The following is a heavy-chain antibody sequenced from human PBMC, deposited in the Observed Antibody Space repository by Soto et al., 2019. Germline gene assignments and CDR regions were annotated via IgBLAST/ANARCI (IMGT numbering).Heavy chain of an antibody. J-gene: IGHJ4*02. CDR1: GFTFSSYG. CDR2: ISYDGSNK. D-gene: IGHD2-2*01. V-gene: IGHV3-30*18. Sequence: QVQLVESGGGVVQPGRSLRLSCAASGFTFSSYGMHWVRQAPGKGLEWVAVISYDGSNKYYADSVKGRFTISRDNSKNTLYLQMNSLRAEDTAVYYCAKDDRRYCSSTSCTIDYWGQGTLVTVFS. CDR3: AKDDRRYCSSTSCTIDY.